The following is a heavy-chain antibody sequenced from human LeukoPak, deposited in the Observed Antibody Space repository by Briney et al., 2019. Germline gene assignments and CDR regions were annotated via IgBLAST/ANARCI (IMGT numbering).Heavy chain of an antibody. D-gene: IGHD3-3*01. V-gene: IGHV1-8*03. CDR3: ARAPKLVLGVVIPYYFDY. CDR2: MNPNSGNT. CDR1: GYTFTSYD. Sequence: ASVKVSCKASGYTFTSYDINWVRQATGQGLEWMGWMNPNSGNTGYAQKFQGRVTITRNTSISTAYMELSSLRSEDTAVYYCARAPKLVLGVVIPYYFDYWGQGTLVTVSS. J-gene: IGHJ4*02.